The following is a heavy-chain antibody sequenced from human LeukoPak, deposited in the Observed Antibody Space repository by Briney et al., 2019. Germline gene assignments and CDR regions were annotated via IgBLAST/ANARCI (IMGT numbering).Heavy chain of an antibody. D-gene: IGHD3-22*01. V-gene: IGHV3-11*01. Sequence: GGSLRLSCAASGFTFSDYNMRWIRQAPGKGLEWVSSISRSGSTKYYADSVKGRFTISRDNAKNSLFLQMNSLRAEDTAVYYCARGNYDSSGYFFYYYYYMDVWGKGTTVTVSS. J-gene: IGHJ6*03. CDR1: GFTFSDYN. CDR2: ISRSGSTK. CDR3: ARGNYDSSGYFFYYYYYMDV.